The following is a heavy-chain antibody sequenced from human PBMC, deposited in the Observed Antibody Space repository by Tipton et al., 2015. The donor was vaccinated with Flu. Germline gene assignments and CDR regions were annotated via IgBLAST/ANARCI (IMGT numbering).Heavy chain of an antibody. Sequence: TLSLTCTVSGDSISSVSYYWSWIRRPAGKGLEWVGRIYTHVNTNYNPSLKSRATIAVDPSKNHFTLKLSSVTVADTAVSFCARAPIGTYGPGSYYNLWGQGTLVTVSS. CDR2: IYTHVNT. CDR3: ARAPIGTYGPGSYYNL. D-gene: IGHD3-10*01. V-gene: IGHV4-61*02. CDR1: GDSISSVSYY. J-gene: IGHJ4*02.